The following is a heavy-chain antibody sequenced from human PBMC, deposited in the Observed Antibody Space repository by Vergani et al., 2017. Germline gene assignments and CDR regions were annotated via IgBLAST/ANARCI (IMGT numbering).Heavy chain of an antibody. CDR2: ISYDGSNK. CDR3: AKLGDYGSGSDFDY. J-gene: IGHJ4*02. V-gene: IGHV3-30*18. CDR1: GFTFSSYG. D-gene: IGHD3-10*01. Sequence: QVQLVESGGGVVQPGRSLRLSCAASGFTFSSYGMHWVRQAPGKGLEWVAVISYDGSNKHYADSVKGRFTISRDISKNTLYLQMSSLRAGDTAVYYCAKLGDYGSGSDFDYWGQGTLVTVSS.